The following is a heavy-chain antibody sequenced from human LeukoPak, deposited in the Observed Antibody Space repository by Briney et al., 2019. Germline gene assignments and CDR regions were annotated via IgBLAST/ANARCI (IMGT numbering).Heavy chain of an antibody. Sequence: PGGSLRLSCAASGFTFTTYWMSWVRQAPGKGLEWVANIKQDGTEKYYVDSVKGRFTISRDNAKNTLYLQMNSLRAEDTAVYYCAKGIVVVITTIDYWGQGTLVTVSS. V-gene: IGHV3-7*03. J-gene: IGHJ4*02. CDR2: IKQDGTEK. D-gene: IGHD3-22*01. CDR3: AKGIVVVITTIDY. CDR1: GFTFTTYW.